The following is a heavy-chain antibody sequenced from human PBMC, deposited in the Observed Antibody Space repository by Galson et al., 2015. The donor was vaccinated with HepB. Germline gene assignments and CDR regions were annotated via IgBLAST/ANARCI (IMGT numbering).Heavy chain of an antibody. CDR1: GFTFSSYG. D-gene: IGHD6-6*01. Sequence: SLRLSCAASGFTFSSYGMHWVRQAPGKGLEWVAVISYDGSSKYYADSVKGRFTISRDNSKNTLYLQMNSLRAEDTAVYYCAKAKGIAARHTRGYFDYWGQGTLVTVSS. J-gene: IGHJ4*02. CDR3: AKAKGIAARHTRGYFDY. CDR2: ISYDGSSK. V-gene: IGHV3-30*18.